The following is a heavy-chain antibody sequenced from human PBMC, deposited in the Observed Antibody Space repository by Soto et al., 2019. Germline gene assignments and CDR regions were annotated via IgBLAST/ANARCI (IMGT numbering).Heavy chain of an antibody. D-gene: IGHD2-2*01. J-gene: IGHJ4*02. CDR3: SRAMPAWPYDS. CDR1: GFSVSGSY. Sequence: PGGSLRLSCAVSGFSVSGSYLTWVRQAPGKGLQCVSVIYRDGNTYYADSVKGRFTISRDNAKNTLYLQMNSLRVEDTAIYYCSRAMPAWPYDSWGQGTLVTVSS. CDR2: IYRDGNT. V-gene: IGHV3-53*01.